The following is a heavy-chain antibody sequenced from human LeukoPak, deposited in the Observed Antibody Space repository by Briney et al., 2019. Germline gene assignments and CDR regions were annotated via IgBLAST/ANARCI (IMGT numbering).Heavy chain of an antibody. Sequence: ASVKVSCKGSGYTFTSIGLSWVRQAPGQGLEWMGWIDNYSGDTEYAQNFQGRVTMTTDTTTSTAYMELRSLRSDDTAVYYCARDYSIRVAASSYGRDVWGQGTTVTVSS. CDR2: IDNYSGDT. V-gene: IGHV1-18*01. CDR3: ARDYSIRVAASSYGRDV. J-gene: IGHJ6*02. D-gene: IGHD6-19*01. CDR1: GYTFTSIG.